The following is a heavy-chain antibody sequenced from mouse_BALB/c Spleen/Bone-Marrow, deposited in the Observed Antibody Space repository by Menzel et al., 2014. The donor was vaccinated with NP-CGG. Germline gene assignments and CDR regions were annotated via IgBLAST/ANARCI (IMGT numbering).Heavy chain of an antibody. CDR3: TREGTFFAY. Sequence: QVQLQQSGAELVKPGASVKLSCKSSGYTFXSYYMYWVKQRPGQGLEWIGGINPSNGGTNFNEKFKSKATLTVDKSSSTAYMQLSSLTSEDSAVYYCTREGTFFAYWGQGTLVTVSA. CDR2: INPSNGGT. D-gene: IGHD3-3*01. V-gene: IGHV1S81*02. J-gene: IGHJ3*01. CDR1: GYTFXSYY.